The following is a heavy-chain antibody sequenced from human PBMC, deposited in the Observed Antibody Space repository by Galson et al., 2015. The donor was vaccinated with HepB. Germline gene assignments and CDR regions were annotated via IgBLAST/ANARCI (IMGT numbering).Heavy chain of an antibody. CDR2: ISYDGSNK. CDR3: ARGDYYYGMDV. CDR1: GFTFSSYA. Sequence: SLRLSCAASGFTFSSYAMHWVRQAPGKGLERVAVISYDGSNKYYADSVKGRFTISRDNSKNTLCLQMNSLRAEDTAVYYCARGDYYYGMDVWGQGTTVTVSS. J-gene: IGHJ6*02. V-gene: IGHV3-30-3*01.